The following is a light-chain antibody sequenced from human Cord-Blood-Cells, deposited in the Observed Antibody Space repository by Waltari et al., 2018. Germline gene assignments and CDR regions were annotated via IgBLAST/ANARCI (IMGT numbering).Light chain of an antibody. CDR3: SSYTSSSTLV. J-gene: IGLJ2*01. V-gene: IGLV2-14*01. CDR2: EVS. CDR1: SSDVGGYNY. Sequence: QSALTQPASVSGSPGQSITISCTGTSSDVGGYNYVSWYPQHPGKAPKLMIDEVSNRPSGVYNRFSGSKSGNTASLTISGLQAEDEADYYCSSYTSSSTLVFGGGTKLTVL.